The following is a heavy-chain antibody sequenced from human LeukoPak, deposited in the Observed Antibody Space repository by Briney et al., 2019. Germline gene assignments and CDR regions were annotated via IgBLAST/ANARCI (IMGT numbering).Heavy chain of an antibody. CDR2: IRYDGSNK. V-gene: IGHV3-30*02. D-gene: IGHD6-19*01. CDR3: AKDALRDSSGWYVFDY. CDR1: GFTFSSYG. Sequence: PGGSLRLSCAASGFTFSSYGMHWVRQAPGKGLEWVAFIRYDGSNKYYADSVKGRFTISRDNSKNTLYLQMNSLRAEDTAVYYCAKDALRDSSGWYVFDYWGQGTLVTVSS. J-gene: IGHJ4*02.